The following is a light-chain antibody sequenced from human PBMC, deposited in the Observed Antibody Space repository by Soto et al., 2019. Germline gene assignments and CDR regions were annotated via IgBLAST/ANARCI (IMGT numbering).Light chain of an antibody. CDR1: SSDVGGYNY. J-gene: IGLJ1*01. CDR2: DVT. V-gene: IGLV2-14*01. CDR3: SSYTSSSTPYV. Sequence: QSVLTQPASVSGSPGQSITISRTGTSSDVGGYNYVSWYQQHPVKAPKLMIYDVTNRPSGVSDRFSGSKSGNTASLTISGLQAEYEADYYCSSYTSSSTPYVSGTGTKVTVL.